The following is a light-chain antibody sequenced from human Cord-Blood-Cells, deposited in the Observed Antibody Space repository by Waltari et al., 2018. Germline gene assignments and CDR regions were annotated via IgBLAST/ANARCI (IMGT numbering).Light chain of an antibody. J-gene: IGKJ4*01. V-gene: IGKV4-1*01. Sequence: DTVVTQSPDSLALSLGERATINCKSSQSVLYSSNNKYYLAWYQQKPGQPPKLLIYWASTRESGVPDRFSGSGSGTDFTLTISSLQAEDVAVYYCQQYYSTPLTFGGGTKVEIK. CDR3: QQYYSTPLT. CDR2: WAS. CDR1: QSVLYSSNNKYY.